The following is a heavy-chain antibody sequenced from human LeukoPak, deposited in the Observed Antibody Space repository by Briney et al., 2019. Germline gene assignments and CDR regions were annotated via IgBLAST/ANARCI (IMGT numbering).Heavy chain of an antibody. D-gene: IGHD4-17*01. CDR1: GFTFSSYS. J-gene: IGHJ6*02. V-gene: IGHV3-21*01. CDR2: ISSSSSYI. CDR3: ARPTVTTSGPYYYYYGMDV. Sequence: GGSLRLSCAASGFTFSSYSMNWVRQAPGKGLEWVSSISSSSSYIYYADSVKGRFTISRDNAKNSLYLQMNSLRAEDTAVYYCARPTVTTSGPYYYYYGMDVWGQGTTVTVSS.